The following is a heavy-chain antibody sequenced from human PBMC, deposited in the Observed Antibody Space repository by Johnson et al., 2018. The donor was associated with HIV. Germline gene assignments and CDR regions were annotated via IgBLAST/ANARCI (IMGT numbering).Heavy chain of an antibody. J-gene: IGHJ3*02. D-gene: IGHD5-24*01. Sequence: QVQLVESGGGVVQPGRSLRLSCAASRFTFSSYALHWVRQAPGKGLEWVAAISYDGSDKYHADSVKGRFTISRDNSKNSLYLQMNSLRAEDTAVYYCARDLRWSYDAFDIWGQGTMVTVSS. CDR1: RFTFSSYA. V-gene: IGHV3-30*04. CDR2: ISYDGSDK. CDR3: ARDLRWSYDAFDI.